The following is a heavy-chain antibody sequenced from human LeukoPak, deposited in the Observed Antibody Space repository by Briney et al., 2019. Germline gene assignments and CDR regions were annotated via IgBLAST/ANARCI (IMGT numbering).Heavy chain of an antibody. Sequence: PSETLSLTCTVSGGSVNSGSYYWSWIRQPPGRGLGWIGDISYSGSTNYNPSLKSRVTISVDTSKNQFSLKLSSVTAADTAVYYCARRGGSGRSFDSWGQGTLVTVSS. CDR3: ARRGGSGRSFDS. J-gene: IGHJ4*02. V-gene: IGHV4-61*01. D-gene: IGHD3-10*01. CDR1: GGSVNSGSYY. CDR2: ISYSGST.